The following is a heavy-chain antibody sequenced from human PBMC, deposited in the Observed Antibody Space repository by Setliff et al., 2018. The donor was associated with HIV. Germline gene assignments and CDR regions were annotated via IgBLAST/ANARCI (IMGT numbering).Heavy chain of an antibody. D-gene: IGHD3-10*01. Sequence: ASVKVSCKAAGYTLGGNYMHWVRQAPGQGVEWMGWIDPNSGGTNYAQKFEGRFTMTRDTTVNTVYIEVSSLRSDETAVYYCSRDVGVPGRGNALEYWGQEIPVPVSS. CDR2: IDPNSGGT. V-gene: IGHV1-2*02. J-gene: IGHJ4*02. CDR3: SRDVGVPGRGNALEY. CDR1: GYTLGGNY.